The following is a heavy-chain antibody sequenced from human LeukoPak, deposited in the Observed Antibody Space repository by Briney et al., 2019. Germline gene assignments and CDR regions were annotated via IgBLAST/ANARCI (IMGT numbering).Heavy chain of an antibody. CDR1: GGSISSYY. CDR3: ARDIDYGGTDDAFDI. D-gene: IGHD4-23*01. J-gene: IGHJ3*02. CDR2: IYTSGST. V-gene: IGHV4-4*07. Sequence: SETLSLTCTVSGGSISSYYWSWIRRPAGKGLEWIGRIYTSGSTNYNPSLKSRVTMSVDTSKNQFSLKLSSVTAADTAVYYCARDIDYGGTDDAFDIWGQGTMVTVSS.